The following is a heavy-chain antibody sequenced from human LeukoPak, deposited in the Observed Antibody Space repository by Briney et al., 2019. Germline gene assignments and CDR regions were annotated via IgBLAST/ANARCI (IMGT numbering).Heavy chain of an antibody. Sequence: ASVKVSCKASGYTFTGYYMHWVRQAPGQGLEWMGWINPNSGGTNYAQKFQGRVTMTRDTSISTAYMEQSRLRSDDTAVYYCAFLPYDYVWGSYRYPRPYYFDYWGQGTLVTVSS. J-gene: IGHJ4*02. CDR3: AFLPYDYVWGSYRYPRPYYFDY. V-gene: IGHV1-2*02. D-gene: IGHD3-16*02. CDR2: INPNSGGT. CDR1: GYTFTGYY.